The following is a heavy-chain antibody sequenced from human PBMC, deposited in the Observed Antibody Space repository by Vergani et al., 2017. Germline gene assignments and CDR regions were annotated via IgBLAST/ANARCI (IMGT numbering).Heavy chain of an antibody. Sequence: EVQLEESGGGLVLPGRSLRLSCVASGFTSARYAMHWVRQAPGKGLGWVSGISLNSNSIGYADSVKGRFTISRDNANNSLYLQMISLRAEDSALYYCAKDLGTSSGGGWFDPWGQGTLVTVSS. V-gene: IGHV3-9*02. CDR1: GFTSARYA. J-gene: IGHJ5*02. CDR2: ISLNSNSI. D-gene: IGHD6-6*01. CDR3: AKDLGTSSGGGWFDP.